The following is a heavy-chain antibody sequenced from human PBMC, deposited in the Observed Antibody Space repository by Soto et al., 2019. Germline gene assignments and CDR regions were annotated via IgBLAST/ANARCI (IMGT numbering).Heavy chain of an antibody. J-gene: IGHJ6*03. CDR2: INPNSGGT. D-gene: IGHD6-13*01. V-gene: IGHV1-2*04. Sequence: ASVTVSCKASGYTFTGYYMHWVRQAPGQGLEWMGWINPNSGGTNYAQKFQGCVTMNRDTSISTAYMELSRLRSDDTAVYYCARGKAGYSSSWTYYYYYMDVWGKGTTVTVSS. CDR1: GYTFTGYY. CDR3: ARGKAGYSSSWTYYYYYMDV.